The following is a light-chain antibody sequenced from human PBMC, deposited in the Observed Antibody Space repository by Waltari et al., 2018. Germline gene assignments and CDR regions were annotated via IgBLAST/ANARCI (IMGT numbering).Light chain of an antibody. CDR3: CSYAGSSTVK. CDR2: ADS. V-gene: IGLV2-23*01. J-gene: IGLJ2*01. CDR1: SSDVVSYKL. Sequence: QSALTQPASVSGSPGQSITIPCTGTSSDVVSYKLLSWYPQHPGKAPRLMIYADSNRPSGSSNRFSGSKSGNTASLTISGLQAEDEAAYYCCSYAGSSTVKFGEGTYLTVL.